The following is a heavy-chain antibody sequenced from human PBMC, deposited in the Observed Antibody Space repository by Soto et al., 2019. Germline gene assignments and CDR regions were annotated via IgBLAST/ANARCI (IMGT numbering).Heavy chain of an antibody. D-gene: IGHD2-2*01. V-gene: IGHV3-21*01. CDR1: AYTFSSNT. J-gene: IGHJ5*02. CDR3: ARAPGGVQPHNWFDP. Sequence: GFLRRSGAASAYTFSSNTRYWARHAPVKGLEWVSSISSSSSYIYYADSVKGRFTISRDNAKNSLYLQMNSLRAEDTAVYYCARAPGGVQPHNWFDPWRQGTLVIVSS. CDR2: ISSSSSYI.